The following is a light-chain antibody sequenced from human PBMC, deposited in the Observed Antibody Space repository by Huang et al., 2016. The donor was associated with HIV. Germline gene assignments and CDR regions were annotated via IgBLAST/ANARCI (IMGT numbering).Light chain of an antibody. CDR3: QQYYSLPQT. CDR2: WAA. Sequence: DIIMSQSPESLTVSLGERATLNCRSSQSVYASSTSKDYMAWFQQKPGQPPKLLLFWAASREVGGPDRFIGSGSGTHFTLTIANLQPEDAAIYYCQQYYSLPQTFGQGTRV. J-gene: IGKJ1*01. CDR1: QSVYASSTSKDY. V-gene: IGKV4-1*01.